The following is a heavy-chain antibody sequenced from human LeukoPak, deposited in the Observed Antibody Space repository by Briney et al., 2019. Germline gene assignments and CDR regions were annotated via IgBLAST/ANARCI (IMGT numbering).Heavy chain of an antibody. D-gene: IGHD1-14*01. CDR3: ARKGPESLGY. J-gene: IGHJ4*02. CDR2: FSPSTGYI. CDR1: GFTFSTYS. V-gene: IGHV3-21*01. Sequence: PGGSLRLSCAASGFTFSTYSMSWVRQPTGKGLEWVSSFSPSTGYIYYADSVKGRFTISRDNAKNSLYLQMNSLRAEDTAVYYCARKGPESLGYWGQGTLVTVSS.